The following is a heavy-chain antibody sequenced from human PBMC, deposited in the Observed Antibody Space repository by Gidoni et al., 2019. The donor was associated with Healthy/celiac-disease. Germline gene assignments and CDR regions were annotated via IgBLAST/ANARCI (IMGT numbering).Heavy chain of an antibody. D-gene: IGHD6-13*01. CDR2: IHYSGSA. J-gene: IGHJ6*02. CDR3: ARHGTYSSSWSDYYYYGMDV. V-gene: IGHV4-39*01. Sequence: LQLQESGPGLVKPSETLSLTCTVSGGSISSSSYYWGWIRQPPGTGLEWIGRIHYSGSAYYDPSLKSRVTISVDTSKNQFSLKLSSVTAADTAVYYCARHGTYSSSWSDYYYYGMDVWGQGTTVTVSS. CDR1: GGSISSSSYY.